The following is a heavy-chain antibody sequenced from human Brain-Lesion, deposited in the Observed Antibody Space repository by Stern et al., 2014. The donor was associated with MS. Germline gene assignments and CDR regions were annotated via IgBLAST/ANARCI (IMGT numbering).Heavy chain of an antibody. J-gene: IGHJ4*02. D-gene: IGHD3-22*01. Sequence: VQLVESGPGLVKPSQTLSLTCNVSGDSISSGDNYWSWIRQSPGKGLEWIGYIYYIGSNFYNPSLKSRVTISVDTSQNQFSLRLSSVTAADTAVYYCARGESSRYYYYFDYWGQGTLVTVSS. CDR2: IYYIGSN. CDR3: ARGESSRYYYYFDY. V-gene: IGHV4-30-4*01. CDR1: GDSISSGDNY.